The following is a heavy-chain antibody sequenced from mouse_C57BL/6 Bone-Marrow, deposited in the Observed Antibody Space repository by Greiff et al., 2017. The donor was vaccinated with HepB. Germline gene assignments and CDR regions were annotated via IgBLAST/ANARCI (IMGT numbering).Heavy chain of an antibody. J-gene: IGHJ4*01. Sequence: EVQVVESGPGLVKPSQTVFLTCTVSGISITTGNYRWSWIRQFQGLKLVWIGYIYYSGTITYNPSPTSRTTITRDTPKNQFFLEMNSLTAEDTATYYCARYSNYRAMGYWGQRTSVTGSS. CDR3: ARYSNYRAMGY. V-gene: IGHV3-5*01. CDR1: GISITTGNYR. D-gene: IGHD2-5*01. CDR2: IYYSGTI.